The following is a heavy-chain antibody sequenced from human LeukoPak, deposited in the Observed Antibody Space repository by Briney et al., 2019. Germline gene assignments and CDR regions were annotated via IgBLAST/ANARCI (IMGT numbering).Heavy chain of an antibody. V-gene: IGHV3-7*01. Sequence: GGSLRLSCAVSGFTFSNYWMSWVRQAPGKGLEWVANIKQDGSEKDYVDSVKGRFTISRDNAKNTLYLQMNSLRAEDTAVYYCVRDLGGRSGHWGQGTLVTVSS. J-gene: IGHJ4*02. CDR2: IKQDGSEK. CDR1: GFTFSNYW. CDR3: VRDLGGRSGH. D-gene: IGHD1-26*01.